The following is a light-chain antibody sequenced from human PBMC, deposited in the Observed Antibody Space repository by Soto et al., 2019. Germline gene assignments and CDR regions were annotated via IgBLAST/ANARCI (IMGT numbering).Light chain of an antibody. J-gene: IGKJ1*01. CDR3: QQYNSYSWT. CDR2: DAS. V-gene: IGKV1-5*01. CDR1: QSISVW. Sequence: DIQMTQSPSTLSASVGERVTITCRASQSISVWMAWYQQKPGRAPKLLIYDASNLESGVPSRFSGSGSGTEFHLAISSLQPDDFATYYCQQYNSYSWTFGQGTKVEIK.